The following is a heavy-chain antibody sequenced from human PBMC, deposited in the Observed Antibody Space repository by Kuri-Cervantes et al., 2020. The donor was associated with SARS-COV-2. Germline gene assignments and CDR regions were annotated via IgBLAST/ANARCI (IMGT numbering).Heavy chain of an antibody. D-gene: IGHD2-15*01. CDR2: ISYDGSNK. V-gene: IGHV3-30*03. Sequence: GGSLRLSCAASGFTFSSYGMHWVRQAPGKGLEWVAVISYDGSNKYYADSVKGRFTISRDNAKNSLYLQMNSLRAEDTAVYYCARGTYCSGGSCYWANYYMDVWGKGTTVTVSS. J-gene: IGHJ6*03. CDR1: GFTFSSYG. CDR3: ARGTYCSGGSCYWANYYMDV.